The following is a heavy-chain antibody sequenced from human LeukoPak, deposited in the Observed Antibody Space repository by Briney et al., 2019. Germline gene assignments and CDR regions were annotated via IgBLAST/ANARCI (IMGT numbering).Heavy chain of an antibody. D-gene: IGHD2-2*01. CDR2: ISVHNGKT. V-gene: IGHV1-18*04. J-gene: IGHJ4*02. CDR1: GYIFTNYG. CDR3: ARELTSSSD. Sequence: EASVKVSCKASGYIFTNYGITWVRQAPGHRLEWMGWISVHNGKTDFAQKFRGRVTMTTDTSTNTAYMEVRSLTSDDTAVYYCARELTSSSDWGQGTLVTVSS.